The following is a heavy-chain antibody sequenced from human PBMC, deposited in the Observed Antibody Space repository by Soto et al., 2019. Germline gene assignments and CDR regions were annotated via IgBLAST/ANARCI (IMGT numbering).Heavy chain of an antibody. CDR1: GVTFSCYA. CDR3: ARAVENYYYYYMDV. V-gene: IGHV1-69*13. Sequence: GASVKVSCKASGVTFSCYAISWVRQAPGQGLEWMGGIIPIFGTANYAQKFQGRVTITADESTSTAYMELSSLRSEDTAVYYCARAVENYYYYYMDVWGKGTTVTVSS. CDR2: IIPIFGTA. J-gene: IGHJ6*03. D-gene: IGHD1-1*01.